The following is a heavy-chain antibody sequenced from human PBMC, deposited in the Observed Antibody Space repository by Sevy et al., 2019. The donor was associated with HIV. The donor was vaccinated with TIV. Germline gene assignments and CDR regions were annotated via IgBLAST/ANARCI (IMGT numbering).Heavy chain of an antibody. CDR1: GFTFSSYA. Sequence: GGSLRLSCAASGFTFSSYAMHWVRQAPGKGLEWVSAISNSGSDTKYAGSVKGRFTISRDNSKNTLYVQMNSLSAEDTAVYYCAKDRITVIGDAFALWGQGTMVTVSS. V-gene: IGHV3-23*01. CDR2: ISNSGSDT. D-gene: IGHD4-17*01. J-gene: IGHJ3*01. CDR3: AKDRITVIGDAFAL.